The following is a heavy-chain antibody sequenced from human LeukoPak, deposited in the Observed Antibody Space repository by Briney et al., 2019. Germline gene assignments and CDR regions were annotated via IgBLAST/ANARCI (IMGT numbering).Heavy chain of an antibody. Sequence: GGSLRLSCAASGFTFSSYSMNWVRQAPGKGLEWVSSISSSSSYIYYADSVKGRFTISGDNAKNSLYLQMNSLRAEDTAVYYCARYRYCSGGSCYSDYYYYYGMDVWGQGTTVTVSS. D-gene: IGHD2-15*01. V-gene: IGHV3-21*01. J-gene: IGHJ6*02. CDR2: ISSSSSYI. CDR1: GFTFSSYS. CDR3: ARYRYCSGGSCYSDYYYYYGMDV.